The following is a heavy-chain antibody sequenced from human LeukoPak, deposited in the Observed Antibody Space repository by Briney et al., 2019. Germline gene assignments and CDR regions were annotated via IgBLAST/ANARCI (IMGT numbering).Heavy chain of an antibody. Sequence: ASGKVSCKVSGYTLTELSMHWVRQARGKRLEWMGGFDPEDGETIYAQKFQGRVTMTEDTSTDTAYMELSSLRSEDTAVYYCATDPGLSGSADYWGQGTLVTVSS. CDR1: GYTLTELS. CDR2: FDPEDGET. D-gene: IGHD1-26*01. J-gene: IGHJ4*02. V-gene: IGHV1-24*01. CDR3: ATDPGLSGSADY.